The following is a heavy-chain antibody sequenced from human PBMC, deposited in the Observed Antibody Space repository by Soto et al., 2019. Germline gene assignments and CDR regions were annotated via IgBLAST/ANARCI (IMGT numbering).Heavy chain of an antibody. Sequence: SETLSLTCTVSGGSISSYYWSWIRQPPGKGLEWIGYIYYSGSTNYNPSLKSRVTISVDTSKNQFSLKLSSVTAADTAVYYCARQERDGSGYYDYIWGSYRPYYFDYWSQGTLVTV. CDR2: IYYSGST. V-gene: IGHV4-59*08. CDR1: GGSISSYY. J-gene: IGHJ4*02. CDR3: ARQERDGSGYYDYIWGSYRPYYFDY. D-gene: IGHD3-16*02.